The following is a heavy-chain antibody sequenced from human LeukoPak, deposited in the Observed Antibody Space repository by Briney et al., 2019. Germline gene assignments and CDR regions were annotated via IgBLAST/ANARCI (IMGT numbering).Heavy chain of an antibody. Sequence: PSETLSLTCTVSGGSISNYYWSWIRQPPGKGLEWIGSIYYSGSANYNPSLESRVTISLDTSKNQFSLRLSSVTAADTAVYYCARNLYSSSSTDWFDPWGQGTLVTVSS. D-gene: IGHD6-6*01. J-gene: IGHJ5*02. V-gene: IGHV4-59*01. CDR3: ARNLYSSSSTDWFDP. CDR2: IYYSGSA. CDR1: GGSISNYY.